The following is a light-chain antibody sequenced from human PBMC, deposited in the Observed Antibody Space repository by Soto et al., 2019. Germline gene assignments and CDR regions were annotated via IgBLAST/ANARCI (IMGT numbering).Light chain of an antibody. CDR3: QVWHGGRDHLYV. CDR1: NLGTKS. Sequence: SYDLTQPPSVSVAPGQTASITCGGDNLGTKSVHWYRQRPGRAPVLLVYANRDRPSATPLRISGSNSGNTATLTISGVEAGDEADYYCQVWHGGRDHLYVFGPGTKVTVL. V-gene: IGLV3-21*02. CDR2: ANR. J-gene: IGLJ1*01.